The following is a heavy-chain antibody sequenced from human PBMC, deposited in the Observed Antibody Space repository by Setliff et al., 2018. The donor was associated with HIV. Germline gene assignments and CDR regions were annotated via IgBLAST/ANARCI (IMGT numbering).Heavy chain of an antibody. V-gene: IGHV1-46*01. J-gene: IGHJ4*01. Sequence: ASVKVSCKASGKTLSVHPISWVRQAPGRGLEWMGIINPSGGSTSYAQKFQGRVTITADESTNTVYMELSSLATEDTAIYYCAGLYGDSGGGYWGHGTLVTVS. CDR1: GKTLSVHP. CDR3: AGLYGDSGGGY. CDR2: INPSGGST. D-gene: IGHD2-21*02.